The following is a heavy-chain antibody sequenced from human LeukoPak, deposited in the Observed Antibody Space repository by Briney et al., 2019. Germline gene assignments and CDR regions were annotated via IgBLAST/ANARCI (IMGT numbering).Heavy chain of an antibody. Sequence: SETLSLTCTVSGDSISSGGYYWSWIRQPPGKGLEWIGYIFHSGSTYYNPSLKSRVTISVDRSKNQFSLKLSSVTAADTAVYYCAREAGERGYYFDYWGQGTLVTVSS. CDR2: IFHSGST. CDR1: GDSISSGGYY. D-gene: IGHD7-27*01. CDR3: AREAGERGYYFDY. J-gene: IGHJ4*02. V-gene: IGHV4-30-2*01.